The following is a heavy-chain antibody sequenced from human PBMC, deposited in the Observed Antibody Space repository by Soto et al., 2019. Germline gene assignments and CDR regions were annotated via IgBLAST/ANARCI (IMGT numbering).Heavy chain of an antibody. CDR3: ARDTLPGSSSWLSCMDV. CDR2: IWYDGSNK. Sequence: PGGSLRLSCAASGFTFSSYGMHWVRQAPGKGLEWVAVIWYDGSNKYYADSVKGRFTISRDNSKNTLYLQMNSLRAEDTAVYYCARDTLPGSSSWLSCMDVWGQGTTVTVSS. CDR1: GFTFSSYG. D-gene: IGHD6-13*01. V-gene: IGHV3-33*01. J-gene: IGHJ6*02.